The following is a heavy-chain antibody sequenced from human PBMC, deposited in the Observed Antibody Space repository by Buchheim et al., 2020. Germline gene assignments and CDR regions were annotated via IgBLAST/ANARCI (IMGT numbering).Heavy chain of an antibody. CDR2: IKSKTDGGTT. Sequence: EVQLVESGGGLVKPGGSLRLSCAASGFTFSNAWMSWVRQAPGKGLEWVGRIKSKTDGGTTDYAAPVKGRFTISRDDSKNTLYLQMNSLKTEDTAVYYCTTFGLPRNYDFWSGYSRAYYYYGMDVWGQGTT. CDR1: GFTFSNAW. J-gene: IGHJ6*02. V-gene: IGHV3-15*01. D-gene: IGHD3-3*01. CDR3: TTFGLPRNYDFWSGYSRAYYYYGMDV.